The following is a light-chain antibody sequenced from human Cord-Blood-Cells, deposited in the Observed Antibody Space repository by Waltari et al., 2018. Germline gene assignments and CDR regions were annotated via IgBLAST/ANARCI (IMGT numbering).Light chain of an antibody. CDR1: QSVSSSY. Sequence: EIVLSQSLGTLSLSLGERATLSCRASQSVSSSYLAWYQQKPGQAPRLLINGASSRATGIPDRFRGSGSETDFTLTISWLEPEDFAVYYCQQYGSSPRTFGQGTKVEIK. CDR3: QQYGSSPRT. J-gene: IGKJ1*01. CDR2: GAS. V-gene: IGKV3-20*01.